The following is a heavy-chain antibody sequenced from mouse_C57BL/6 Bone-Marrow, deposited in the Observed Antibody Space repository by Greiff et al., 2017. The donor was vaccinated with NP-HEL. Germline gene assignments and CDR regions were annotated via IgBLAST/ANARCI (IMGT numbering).Heavy chain of an antibody. D-gene: IGHD2-5*01. CDR2: INPYNGGT. J-gene: IGHJ3*01. V-gene: IGHV1-19*01. CDR1: GYTFTDYY. CDR3: ARYYYSNYGFAY. Sequence: EVQLQESGPVLVKPGASVKMSCKASGYTFTDYYMNWVKQSHGKSLEWIGVINPYNGGTSYNQKFKGKATLTVDKSSSTAYMELNSLTSEDSAVYYCARYYYSNYGFAYWGQGTLVTVSA.